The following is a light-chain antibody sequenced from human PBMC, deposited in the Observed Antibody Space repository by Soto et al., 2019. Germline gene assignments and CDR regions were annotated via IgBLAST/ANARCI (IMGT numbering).Light chain of an antibody. J-gene: IGLJ2*01. CDR2: EVS. V-gene: IGLV2-18*02. CDR3: SSYKSNRDVV. CDR1: SSDIGTYNR. Sequence: QSVLTQPPSVSGSPGQSVTISCTGTSSDIGTYNRVSWYQQPPGTAPKLVIYEVSYRPSGVPDRFSGSKSGTTASLTISGLQAEDEADYYCSSYKSNRDVVFGGGTKLTVL.